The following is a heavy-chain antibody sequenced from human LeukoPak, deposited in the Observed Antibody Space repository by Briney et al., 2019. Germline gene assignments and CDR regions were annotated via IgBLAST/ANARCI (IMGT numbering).Heavy chain of an antibody. CDR3: VRDKIVGATKNDY. CDR2: IKQEGGEK. D-gene: IGHD1-26*01. Sequence: GGSLRLSCAASGFTFRNYWMSWVRQAPGKGPEWVANIKQEGGEKYYVDSVKGRFTISRDNAQNSLYLHMNSLRAEDTAVYYCVRDKIVGATKNDYWGQGILVTVSS. J-gene: IGHJ4*02. CDR1: GFTFRNYW. V-gene: IGHV3-7*03.